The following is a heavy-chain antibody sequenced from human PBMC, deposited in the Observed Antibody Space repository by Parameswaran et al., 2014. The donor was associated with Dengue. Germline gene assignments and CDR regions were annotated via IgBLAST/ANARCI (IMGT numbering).Heavy chain of an antibody. V-gene: IGHV3-30*02. CDR1: GFTFSSYG. Sequence: GGSLRLSCAASGFTFSSYGMHWVRQAPGKGLEWVAFIRYDGSNKYYADSVKGRFTISRDNSKNTLYLQMNSLRAEDTAVYYCALGGDYYDSSGYHGYWGQGTLVTVSS. D-gene: IGHD3-22*01. J-gene: IGHJ4*02. CDR2: IRYDGSNK. CDR3: ALGGDYYDSSGYHGY.